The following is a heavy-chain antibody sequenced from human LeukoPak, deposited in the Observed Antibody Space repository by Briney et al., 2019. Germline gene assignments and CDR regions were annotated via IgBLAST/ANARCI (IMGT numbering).Heavy chain of an antibody. CDR2: ISGSGGST. CDR1: GFTFSSYA. V-gene: IGHV3-23*01. J-gene: IGHJ3*02. CDR3: AKVEQLVLGAFDI. Sequence: GGSLRLSCAASGFTFSSYAMSWVRQAPGKGLEWVSAISGSGGSTYSADSVKGRFTISRDNSKNTLYLQMNSLRAEDTAVYYCAKVEQLVLGAFDIWGQGTMVTVSS. D-gene: IGHD6-6*01.